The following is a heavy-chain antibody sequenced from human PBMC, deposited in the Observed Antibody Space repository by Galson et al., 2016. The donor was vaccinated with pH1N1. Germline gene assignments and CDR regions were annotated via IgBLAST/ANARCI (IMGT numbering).Heavy chain of an antibody. Sequence: SVKVSCKASGGTFSSYTFSWMRQAPGQGLEWMGGISPVFGTKNYAQKFQGRVTVSADESTSTAYMELSSLRSEDTAVYYCAGSYSGYDRHYYSGMDVWGQGTTVTVSS. CDR3: AGSYSGYDRHYYSGMDV. V-gene: IGHV1-69*13. CDR1: GGTFSSYT. J-gene: IGHJ6*02. CDR2: ISPVFGTK. D-gene: IGHD5-12*01.